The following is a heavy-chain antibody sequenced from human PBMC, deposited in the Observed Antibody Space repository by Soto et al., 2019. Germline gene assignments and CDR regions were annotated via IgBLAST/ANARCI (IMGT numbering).Heavy chain of an antibody. CDR2: ISYDGSNK. CDR1: GFTFSGYG. Sequence: QVQLVESGGGVVQPGRSLRLSCAASGFTFSGYGMHWVRQAPGKGLEWVAVISYDGSNKYYADSVKGRFTISRDNSKNTLYLQMNSLRAEDTAVYYCAKDSFYGDYDQYFDYWGQGTLVTVSS. CDR3: AKDSFYGDYDQYFDY. D-gene: IGHD4-17*01. J-gene: IGHJ4*02. V-gene: IGHV3-30*18.